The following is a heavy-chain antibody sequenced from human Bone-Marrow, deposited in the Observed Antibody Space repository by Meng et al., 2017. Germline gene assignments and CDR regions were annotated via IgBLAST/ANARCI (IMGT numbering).Heavy chain of an antibody. Sequence: GSLRLSCAVYGGSFSGYYWSWIRQPPGKGLEWIGEINHSGSTNYNPSLKSRVTISVDTSKNQISLKLSSVSAADTAVYYCAREMKKFYFYGSAFSSWGQGTLVTVSS. D-gene: IGHD3-22*01. CDR2: INHSGST. CDR1: GGSFSGYY. CDR3: AREMKKFYFYGSAFSS. V-gene: IGHV4-34*01. J-gene: IGHJ5*02.